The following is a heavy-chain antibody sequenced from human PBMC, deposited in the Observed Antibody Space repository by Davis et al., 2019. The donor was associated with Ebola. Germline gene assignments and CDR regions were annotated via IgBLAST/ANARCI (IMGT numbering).Heavy chain of an antibody. J-gene: IGHJ4*02. V-gene: IGHV3-7*03. CDR1: GFTFSTYW. CDR3: ARGASYPGC. CDR2: IKQDGSEE. Sequence: PGGSLRLSCAASGFTFSTYWMSWVRQAPGKGLEWVANIKQDGSEEYYVDSVKGRFTISRDNAKNSVYLQMNSLRVEDTAFYYCARGASYPGCWGQGTLVTVSS. D-gene: IGHD1-26*01.